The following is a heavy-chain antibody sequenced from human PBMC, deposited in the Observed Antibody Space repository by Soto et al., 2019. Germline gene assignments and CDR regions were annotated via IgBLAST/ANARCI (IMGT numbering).Heavy chain of an antibody. V-gene: IGHV4-30-2*01. CDR3: ASDYRPGSYRFDY. J-gene: IGHJ4*02. CDR1: GVPIISGDYS. D-gene: IGHD3-10*01. CDR2: IYHDGRT. Sequence: QLQLQESVSGLVTPSQTLSLTCAVSGVPIISGDYSWSWIRQPPGKGLEWIGYIYHDGRTVYNPSLKSRVTISLDRSKNQFSLKLTSVTAADTALYYCASDYRPGSYRFDYWGQGTLVTVSS.